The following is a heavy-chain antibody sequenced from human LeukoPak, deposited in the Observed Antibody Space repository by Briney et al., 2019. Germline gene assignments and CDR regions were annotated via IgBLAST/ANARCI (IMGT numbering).Heavy chain of an antibody. CDR2: MYYSAFT. CDR3: ARDAIDGGYYMDV. V-gene: IGHV4-59*11. CDR1: GGPFTSQY. D-gene: IGHD2-15*01. Sequence: PSETLSLTYTVSGGPFTSQYWSWIRQPPGKGLEWIGYMYYSAFTNYNPSLKSRVTISIDTSKNQFSLKLSSVTAADTAVYYCARDAIDGGYYMDVWGRGTTVTVSS. J-gene: IGHJ6*03.